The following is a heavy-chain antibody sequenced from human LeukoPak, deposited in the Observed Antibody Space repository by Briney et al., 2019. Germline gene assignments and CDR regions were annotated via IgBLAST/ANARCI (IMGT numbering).Heavy chain of an antibody. CDR3: ARLYSSSEFDY. CDR2: INAGNGNT. CDR1: GYPFSAHF. Sequence: ASVKVSCKASGYPFSAHFLNWVRQAPGQRLEWMGWINAGNGNTKYSQKFQGRVTITRDTSASTAYMELSSLRSEDTAVYYCARLYSSSEFDYWGQGTLVTVSS. J-gene: IGHJ4*02. V-gene: IGHV1-3*01. D-gene: IGHD6-6*01.